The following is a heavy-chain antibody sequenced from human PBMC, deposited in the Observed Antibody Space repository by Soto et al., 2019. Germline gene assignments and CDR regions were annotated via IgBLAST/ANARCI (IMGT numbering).Heavy chain of an antibody. CDR2: IYYSGST. CDR1: GGSISSYY. V-gene: IGHV4-59*01. CDR3: ARRAFYPGLDY. Sequence: XETLSLTCTVSGGSISSYYWSWIRQPPGKGLEWIGYIYYSGSTNYNPSLKSRVTISVDTSKNQFSLKLSSVTAADTAVYYCARRAFYPGLDYWGQGTLVTVSS. J-gene: IGHJ4*02.